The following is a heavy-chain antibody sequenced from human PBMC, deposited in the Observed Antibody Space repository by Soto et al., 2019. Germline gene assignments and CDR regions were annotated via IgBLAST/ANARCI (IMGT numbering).Heavy chain of an antibody. J-gene: IGHJ6*02. CDR3: ARGGTYYYDSSGYYWEGYGMDV. Sequence: QVQLVESGGGVVQPGRSLRLSCAASGFTFSSYAMHWVRQAPGKGLEWVAVISNDGSNKYYADSVKGRFTISRDNSKNTLYLQMNSLRAEDTAVYYCARGGTYYYDSSGYYWEGYGMDVWGQGTTVTVSS. V-gene: IGHV3-30-3*01. CDR2: ISNDGSNK. CDR1: GFTFSSYA. D-gene: IGHD3-22*01.